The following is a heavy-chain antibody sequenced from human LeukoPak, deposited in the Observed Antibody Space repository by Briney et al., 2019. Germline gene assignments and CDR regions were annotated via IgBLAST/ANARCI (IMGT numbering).Heavy chain of an antibody. V-gene: IGHV4-31*03. CDR3: ARDRQLGYCSGGSCYPTGRGMDV. J-gene: IGHJ6*02. CDR1: GSSISSGGYY. Sequence: SETLSLTCTVSGSSISSGGYYWSWIRQHPGKGLEWIGYIYYSGSTYYNPSLKSRVTISVDTSKNQFSLKLSSVTAADTAVYYCARDRQLGYCSGGSCYPTGRGMDVWGQGTTVTVSS. CDR2: IYYSGST. D-gene: IGHD2-15*01.